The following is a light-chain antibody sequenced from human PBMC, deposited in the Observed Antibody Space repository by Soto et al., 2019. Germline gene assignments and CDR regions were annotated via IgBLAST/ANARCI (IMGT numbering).Light chain of an antibody. J-gene: IGKJ1*01. CDR1: QDIGND. CDR2: AAS. CDR3: QQYYSCPRT. Sequence: QVSLAPASLSAPKEDRVSITCRASQDIGNDLNWYQQKPGKAPKLLIFAASSLQSGVPSRFSGSRSGPDFTLTISSLQPEDFATYYCQQYYSCPRTFGQGTKVDIK. V-gene: IGKV1-39*01.